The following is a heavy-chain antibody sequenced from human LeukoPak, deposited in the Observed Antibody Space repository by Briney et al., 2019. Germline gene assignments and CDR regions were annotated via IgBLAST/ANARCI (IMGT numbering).Heavy chain of an antibody. V-gene: IGHV4-59*12. CDR3: ARDGTTTAFDI. CDR2: ISYSGST. D-gene: IGHD1-7*01. J-gene: IGHJ3*02. CDR1: GGSISTYY. Sequence: PSETLSLTCTVSGGSISTYYWSWIRQPPGKGLEWIGYISYSGSTNYNPSLKSRVAISVDKSENHISLKLTSVTAADTAVYYCARDGTTTAFDIWGQGTMVTVSS.